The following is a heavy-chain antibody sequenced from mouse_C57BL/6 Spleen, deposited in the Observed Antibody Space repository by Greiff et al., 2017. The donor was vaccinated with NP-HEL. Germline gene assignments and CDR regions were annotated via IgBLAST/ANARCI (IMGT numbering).Heavy chain of an antibody. Sequence: VQLQQPGAELVRPGSSVKLSCKASGYTFTSYWMDWVKQRPGQGLEWIGNIYPSDSETHYNQKFKDKATLTVDKSSSTAYMQLSSLTSEDSAVYYCARNPVGPFAYWGQGTLVTVSA. CDR2: IYPSDSET. V-gene: IGHV1-61*01. CDR3: ARNPVGPFAY. CDR1: GYTFTSYW. J-gene: IGHJ3*01.